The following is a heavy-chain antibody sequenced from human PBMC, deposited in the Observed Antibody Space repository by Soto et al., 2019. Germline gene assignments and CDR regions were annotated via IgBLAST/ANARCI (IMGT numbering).Heavy chain of an antibody. CDR1: GYTLTELS. D-gene: IGHD3-9*01. V-gene: IGHV1-24*01. CDR3: ATALVRFCYDILTGSFYY. Sequence: ASVKVSCKVSGYTLTELSMHWVRQAPGKGLEWMGGFDPEDGETIYAQKFQGRVTMTEDTSTDTAYMELSSLRSEDTAVYYCATALVRFCYDILTGSFYYWGRGTLVPVSS. J-gene: IGHJ4*02. CDR2: FDPEDGET.